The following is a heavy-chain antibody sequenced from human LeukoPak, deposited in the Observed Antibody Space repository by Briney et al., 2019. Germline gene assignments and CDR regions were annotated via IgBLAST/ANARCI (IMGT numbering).Heavy chain of an antibody. D-gene: IGHD1-26*01. Sequence: GRSLRLSCAASGFTFSSYGMRWVRQAPGKGLEWVAVISDDGSNKYYADSVKGRFTISRDNSKNTLYLQMNSLRAEDTAEYYCAKDGSFRGSRVGAYSYWGEGTLVTAS. CDR3: AKDGSFRGSRVGAYSY. CDR2: ISDDGSNK. V-gene: IGHV3-30*18. CDR1: GFTFSSYG. J-gene: IGHJ4*02.